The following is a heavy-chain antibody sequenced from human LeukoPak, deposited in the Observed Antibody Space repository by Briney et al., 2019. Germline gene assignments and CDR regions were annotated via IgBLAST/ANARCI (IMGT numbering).Heavy chain of an antibody. D-gene: IGHD3-3*01. V-gene: IGHV4-61*02. CDR2: IYTSGST. CDR1: GGSISSSSYY. J-gene: IGHJ5*02. CDR3: AREAGRQFLEWLSPFDP. Sequence: PSETLSLTCTVSGGSISSSSYYWSWIRQPAGKGLEWIGRIYTSGSTNYNPSLKSRVTMSVDTSKNQFSLKLSSVTAADTAVYYCAREAGRQFLEWLSPFDPWGQGTLVTVSS.